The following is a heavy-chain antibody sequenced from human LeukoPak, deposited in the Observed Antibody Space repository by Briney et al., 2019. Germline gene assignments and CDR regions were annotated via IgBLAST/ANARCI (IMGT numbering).Heavy chain of an antibody. J-gene: IGHJ3*02. CDR1: GFTFSSYG. CDR3: ARGGDFWSGRDAFDI. V-gene: IGHV3-33*01. Sequence: GGSLRLSCAASGFTFSSYGMHWVRQAPGKGLEWVAVIWYDGSNKYYADSVKGRFTISRDNSKNTLCLQMNSLRAEDTAVYYCARGGDFWSGRDAFDIWGQGTMVTVSS. D-gene: IGHD3-3*01. CDR2: IWYDGSNK.